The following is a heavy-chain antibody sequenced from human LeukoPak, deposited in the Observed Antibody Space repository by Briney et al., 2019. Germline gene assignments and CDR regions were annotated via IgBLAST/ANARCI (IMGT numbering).Heavy chain of an antibody. Sequence: GSLRLSCAASGFTFSSYWMSWVRQAPGEGLEWIGSIYYGGGTYYNPSLKSRVTISADTSKNQFSLRLTSVTAADTPVYYCARVNWWFDPSGQGNLVTVSP. J-gene: IGHJ5*02. CDR1: GFTFSSYW. CDR2: IYYGGGT. V-gene: IGHV4-39*07. CDR3: ARVNWWFDP.